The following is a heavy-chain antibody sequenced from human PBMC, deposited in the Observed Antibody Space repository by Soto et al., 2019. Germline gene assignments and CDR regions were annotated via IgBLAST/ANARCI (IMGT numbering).Heavy chain of an antibody. CDR2: ISGSYDT. CDR3: AKGSASARPYYFDY. J-gene: IGHJ4*02. D-gene: IGHD6-6*01. Sequence: GGSLRLSCVASGFTFSDYVMSWVRQAPGKGLEWVSAISGSYDTYNADSVKGRFTISRDHSSNTLYLQMSSLRAEDTALYYCAKGSASARPYYFDYWGQGTLVTVSS. CDR1: GFTFSDYV. V-gene: IGHV3-23*01.